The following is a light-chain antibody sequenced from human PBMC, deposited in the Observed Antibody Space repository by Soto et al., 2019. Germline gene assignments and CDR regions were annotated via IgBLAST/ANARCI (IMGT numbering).Light chain of an antibody. Sequence: DIHITHSPSTLFVSIGDRVTIPCRASQSSNSWLAWYQQKPGKAPKLLIYRTSNLESGVPSRFSGSGSRTEFSLSISSLQPDDFATYYCQQYKSFSLTFGGGTKVDI. V-gene: IGKV1-5*03. CDR2: RTS. CDR3: QQYKSFSLT. CDR1: QSSNSW. J-gene: IGKJ4*01.